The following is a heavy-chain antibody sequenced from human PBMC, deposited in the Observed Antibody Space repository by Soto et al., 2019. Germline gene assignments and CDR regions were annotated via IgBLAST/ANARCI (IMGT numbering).Heavy chain of an antibody. Sequence: GGSLRLSCAASGFTFSDYYMSWIRQAPGKGLEWVSYISSSSSYTNYADSVKGRFTISRDNAKNSLYLQMNSLRAEDTAVYYCARGNRIAAAGLIHPAGPPSGHWGQGTPVTVS. CDR1: GFTFSDYY. CDR2: ISSSSSYT. CDR3: ARGNRIAAAGLIHPAGPPSGH. V-gene: IGHV3-11*06. D-gene: IGHD6-13*01. J-gene: IGHJ4*02.